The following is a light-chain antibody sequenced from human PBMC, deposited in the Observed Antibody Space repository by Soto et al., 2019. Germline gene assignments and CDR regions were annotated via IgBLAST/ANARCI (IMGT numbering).Light chain of an antibody. CDR2: LNSDGSH. CDR3: QTWGAGIQI. CDR1: SGHSNYA. V-gene: IGLV4-69*01. Sequence: QLVLIQSPSASASLGASVKLTCTLSSGHSNYAIAWHQQQPEKGPRYLMKLNSDGSHSKGDGIPDRFSGSSSGAERYLTISSLQSEDEADYYCQTWGAGIQIFGGGTKLTVL. J-gene: IGLJ2*01.